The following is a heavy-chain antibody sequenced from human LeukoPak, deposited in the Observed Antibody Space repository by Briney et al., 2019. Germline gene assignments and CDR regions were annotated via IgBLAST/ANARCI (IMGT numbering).Heavy chain of an antibody. V-gene: IGHV3-7*03. D-gene: IGHD1-1*01. CDR2: INEGGNEK. J-gene: IGHJ4*02. Sequence: GGSLRLSCGVSGFTFRNYWMTWVRQVPGKGLEWVVNINEGGNEKNYVDSVKGRFTVSRDNAQNSLYLQMNSLRVEDTAVYYCARHPNSNWDYWGQGTLVTVSS. CDR3: ARHPNSNWDY. CDR1: GFTFRNYW.